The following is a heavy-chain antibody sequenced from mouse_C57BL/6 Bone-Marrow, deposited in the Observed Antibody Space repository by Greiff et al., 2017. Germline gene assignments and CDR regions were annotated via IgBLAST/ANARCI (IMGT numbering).Heavy chain of an antibody. CDR2: IHPNSGST. Sequence: QVQLQQPGAELVKPGASVKLSCKASGYTFTSYWMHWVKQRPGQGLEWIGMIHPNSGSTNYNEKFKSKATLTVDKSSSTAYMQLSSLTSEDSAVYYCARITLFYYCSSYFDVWGTGTTVTVSS. CDR1: GYTFTSYW. V-gene: IGHV1-64*01. CDR3: ARITLFYYCSSYFDV. J-gene: IGHJ1*03. D-gene: IGHD1-1*01.